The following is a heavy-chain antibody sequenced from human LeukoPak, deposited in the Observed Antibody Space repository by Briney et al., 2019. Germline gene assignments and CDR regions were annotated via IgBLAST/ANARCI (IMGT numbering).Heavy chain of an antibody. CDR2: IYYSGST. J-gene: IGHJ4*02. CDR3: ARHYLGGNYPDYFNH. V-gene: IGHV4-31*03. Sequence: SETLSLTCTVSGGSISSGGYYWSWIRQHPGTGLEWIGYIYYSGSTYYNPSLKSRVTISVDTSKNQFSLKLSSVTAADTALYSCARHYLGGNYPDYFNHWGQGTLVTVSS. D-gene: IGHD1-26*01. CDR1: GGSISSGGYY.